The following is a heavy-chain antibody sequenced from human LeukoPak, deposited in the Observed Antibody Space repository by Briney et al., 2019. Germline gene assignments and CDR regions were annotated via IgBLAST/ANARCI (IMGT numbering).Heavy chain of an antibody. CDR1: EFTFSNYD. CDR2: ITYDGYYK. Sequence: PGGSLRLSCAASEFTFSNYDMHWVRQAPGKGLEWVALITYDGYYKYYSDSVKGRFTISSDTSKNTLYLQMNSLRAEDTAVYYCARDLSPVVRASPMGYWGQGTLVTVSS. V-gene: IGHV3-30*03. CDR3: ARDLSPVVRASPMGY. J-gene: IGHJ4*02. D-gene: IGHD3-10*01.